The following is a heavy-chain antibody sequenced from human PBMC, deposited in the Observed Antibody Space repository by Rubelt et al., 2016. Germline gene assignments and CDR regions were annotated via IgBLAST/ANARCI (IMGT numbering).Heavy chain of an antibody. V-gene: IGHV1-18*01. J-gene: IGHJ4*02. Sequence: QVQLVQSGAEVKKPGASVKVSCKASGYTFTSYGISWVRQAPGQGLEWMGWISAYNGNTNYAQKLKGRVTMTTDKSTSTAYMELRGRRSDDTAVDYCARDLPPFRRYNWNFPLDYWGQGTLVTVSS. CDR3: ARDLPPFRRYNWNFPLDY. D-gene: IGHD1-7*01. CDR2: ISAYNGNT. CDR1: GYTFTSYG.